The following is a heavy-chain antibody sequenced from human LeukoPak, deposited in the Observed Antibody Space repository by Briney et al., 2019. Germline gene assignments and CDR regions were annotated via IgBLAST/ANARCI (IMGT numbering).Heavy chain of an antibody. D-gene: IGHD1-7*01. V-gene: IGHV7-4-1*02. Sequence: ASVKVSCKASGYTFTSYAMNWVRQAPGQGLEWMGWINTNTGNPTYAQGFTGRFVFSLDTSVSTAYLQISSLKAEDTAVYYCARVPELELLGVDNWFDPWGQGTLVTVSS. CDR3: ARVPELELLGVDNWFDP. CDR1: GYTFTSYA. J-gene: IGHJ5*02. CDR2: INTNTGNP.